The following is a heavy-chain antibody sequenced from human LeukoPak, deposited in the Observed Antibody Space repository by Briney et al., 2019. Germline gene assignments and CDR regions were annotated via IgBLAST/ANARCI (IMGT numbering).Heavy chain of an antibody. CDR3: TRDPFSGSYYP. Sequence: GGSLRLSCAASGFTSSDYWMHWVRQAPGKGLVWVSRINGNGNITRYADSVKGRFTVSRDNAKDTVFLQMNSLRAEDTAVYYCTRDPFSGSYYPWGQGTLVTVSS. J-gene: IGHJ5*02. V-gene: IGHV3-74*01. CDR2: INGNGNIT. CDR1: GFTSSDYW. D-gene: IGHD1-26*01.